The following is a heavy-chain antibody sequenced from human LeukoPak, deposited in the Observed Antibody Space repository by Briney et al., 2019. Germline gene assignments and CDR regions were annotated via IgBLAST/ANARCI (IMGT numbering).Heavy chain of an antibody. CDR2: IYYTGST. D-gene: IGHD3/OR15-3a*01. J-gene: IGHJ4*02. CDR3: ARYEEFSTGYSASSPRHYFDL. V-gene: IGHV4-59*01. CDR1: GGSINSYY. Sequence: SETLSLTCTVSGGSINSYYWSWIRQPPGKGLECIGHIYYTGSTYYKPSLESRVTISVDTAKNQISLKLSSVTAADTAVYYCARYEEFSTGYSASSPRHYFDLWGQGTLVTVSS.